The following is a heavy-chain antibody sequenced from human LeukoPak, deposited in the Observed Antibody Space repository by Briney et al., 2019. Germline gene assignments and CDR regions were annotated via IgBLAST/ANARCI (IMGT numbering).Heavy chain of an antibody. CDR3: ARPGKQLYSPLFHYMDV. Sequence: PGGSLRLSCAASGFTFSGYSMNWVRQAPGKGLEWASYISSSSSTIYYADSVKGRFTISRDNSKNTLFLQMSSLRAEDTAMYYCARPGKQLYSPLFHYMDVWGKGTTVTVSS. CDR2: ISSSSSTI. D-gene: IGHD2-8*01. CDR1: GFTFSGYS. J-gene: IGHJ6*03. V-gene: IGHV3-48*01.